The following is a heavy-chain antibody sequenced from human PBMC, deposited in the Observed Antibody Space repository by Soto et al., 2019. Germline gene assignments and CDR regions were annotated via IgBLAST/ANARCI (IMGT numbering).Heavy chain of an antibody. Sequence: ASGKVACRAAGYTFTSYAMNWVRQAPGQGLEWMGWMNPNSGNTGCAQEFQGRITMTRNTSINTAYMELSSLRSEDTAVYYCARGPGMATIVYWGLGTLVTVSS. V-gene: IGHV1-8*02. CDR2: MNPNSGNT. CDR1: GYTFTSYA. CDR3: ARGPGMATIVY. J-gene: IGHJ4*02. D-gene: IGHD5-12*01.